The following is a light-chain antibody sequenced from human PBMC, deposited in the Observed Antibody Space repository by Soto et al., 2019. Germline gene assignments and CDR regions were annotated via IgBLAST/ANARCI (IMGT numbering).Light chain of an antibody. J-gene: IGKJ3*01. CDR1: QSVNSNF. Sequence: EIVLTQSPGTLSLSPGERATLSCRASQSVNSNFLAWYQQKPGQGPRLLIYGTSGRATGIPDRFSGSGSGTDFTLTINRLEPEDFAVYFCQHYGSSLIFTFGPGTKVEIK. CDR2: GTS. CDR3: QHYGSSLIFT. V-gene: IGKV3-20*01.